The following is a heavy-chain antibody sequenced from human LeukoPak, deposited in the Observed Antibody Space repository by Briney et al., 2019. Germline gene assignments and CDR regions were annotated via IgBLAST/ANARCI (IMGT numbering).Heavy chain of an antibody. CDR3: ARSRDYDFWSGYYTPFFDY. CDR2: IYYSGST. V-gene: IGHV4-61*08. Sequence: SETLSLTCTVSGGSISSGGYYWSWIRQHPGKGLEWIGYIYYSGSTNYNPSLKSRVTISVDTSKNQFSLKLSSVTAADTAVYYCARSRDYDFWSGYYTPFFDYWGQGTLVTVSS. D-gene: IGHD3-3*01. J-gene: IGHJ4*02. CDR1: GGSISSGGYY.